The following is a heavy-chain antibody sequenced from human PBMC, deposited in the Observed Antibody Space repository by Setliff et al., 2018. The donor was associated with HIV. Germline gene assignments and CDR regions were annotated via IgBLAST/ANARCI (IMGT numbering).Heavy chain of an antibody. Sequence: SETLSLTCSVSGDSIRSHYWCWIRQPPGKGLEWIGCVYYTGATTYNPSVRSRVTMSICSSKRQFSLRLRSVTTMDTAIYYCARGDPLDSWGQGTLVTVSS. J-gene: IGHJ5*01. V-gene: IGHV4-59*11. CDR1: GDSIRSHY. CDR3: ARGDPLDS. CDR2: VYYTGAT.